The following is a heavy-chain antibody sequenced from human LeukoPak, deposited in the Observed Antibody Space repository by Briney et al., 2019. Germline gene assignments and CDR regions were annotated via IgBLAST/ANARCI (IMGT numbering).Heavy chain of an antibody. Sequence: SETLSLTCSVSGGSISSYDWSWIRQPPGKGLEWIGYIYYSGGTNYNPSLKSRVTISVDTSKNQFSLKLNSVAAADTAVYYCARRVTSNWFDPWGQGTLVTVSS. V-gene: IGHV4-59*08. D-gene: IGHD2-21*02. CDR1: GGSISSYD. J-gene: IGHJ5*02. CDR2: IYYSGGT. CDR3: ARRVTSNWFDP.